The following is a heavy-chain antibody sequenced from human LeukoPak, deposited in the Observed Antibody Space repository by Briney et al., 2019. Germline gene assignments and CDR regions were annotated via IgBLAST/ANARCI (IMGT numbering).Heavy chain of an antibody. J-gene: IGHJ4*02. CDR3: ATGYYSHYFDY. CDR1: GYSFTSYW. D-gene: IGHD3-22*01. V-gene: IGHV5-51*01. CDR2: IYPGDSDT. Sequence: GESLKISCKGSGYSFTSYWIGWVRQMPGKGLEWMGIIYPGDSDTKYSPSFRGQVTISADKSISTAYLQWSSLKASDTAMYYCATGYYSHYFDYCGQGTPVTVSS.